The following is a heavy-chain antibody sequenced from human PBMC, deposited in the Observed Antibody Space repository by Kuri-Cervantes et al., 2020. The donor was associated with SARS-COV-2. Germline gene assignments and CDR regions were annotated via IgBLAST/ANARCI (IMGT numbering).Heavy chain of an antibody. D-gene: IGHD3-9*01. CDR2: ISGFNGNT. CDR3: ARVAGGRVYNIFSGPEAFDY. CDR1: GYTFTSYG. J-gene: IGHJ4*02. Sequence: SVKVSCKASGYTFTSYGISWVRQAPGQGLEWMGWISGFNGNTNYAQKLQGRITVTTDTSTSTAYMELRSLRSDDAAVYFCARVAGGRVYNIFSGPEAFDYWGQGTLVTVSS. V-gene: IGHV1-18*01.